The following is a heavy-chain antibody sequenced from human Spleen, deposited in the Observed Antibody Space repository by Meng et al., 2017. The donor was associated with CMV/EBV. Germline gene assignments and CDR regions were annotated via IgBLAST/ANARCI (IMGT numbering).Heavy chain of an antibody. CDR1: YSLSRHW. D-gene: IGHD1-26*01. CDR2: IYPDDSDT. CDR3: VRGLVTHNRPQVGDPFDY. V-gene: IGHV5-51*01. Sequence: YSLSRHWIGWVRQTPGKGLEWMRIIYPDDSDTRYSPSFQGQVTTSVDKSITTAYLQWSGLRASDTAMYYCVRGLVTHNRPQVGDPFDYWGQGTLVTVSS. J-gene: IGHJ4*02.